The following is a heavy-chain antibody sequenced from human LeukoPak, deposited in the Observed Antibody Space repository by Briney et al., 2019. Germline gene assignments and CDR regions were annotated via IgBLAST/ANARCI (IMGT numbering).Heavy chain of an antibody. J-gene: IGHJ3*02. CDR1: GDSISNYY. D-gene: IGHD6-13*01. CDR3: AREGGIAAAPEAFDI. Sequence: PETLSLTCTVSGDSISNYYWSWIRQPPGKRLEWIGYIYYSGSTNYNPSLRSRVTISVDTSKNQFSLKLSSVTAADTAVYYCAREGGIAAAPEAFDIWGQGTMVTVSS. CDR2: IYYSGST. V-gene: IGHV4-59*01.